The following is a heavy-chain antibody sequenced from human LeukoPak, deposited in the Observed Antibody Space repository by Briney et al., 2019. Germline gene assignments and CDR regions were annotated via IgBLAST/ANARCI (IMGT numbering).Heavy chain of an antibody. CDR2: IYYSGST. V-gene: IGHV4-59*12. CDR1: GGSISSYY. D-gene: IGHD1-1*01. CDR3: ARDLLTWNPNWFDP. Sequence: PSETLSLTCTVSGGSISSYYWSWIRQPPGKGLEWIGYIYYSGSTNYNPSLKSRVTISVDTSKNQFSLRLTSVTAADTAVYYCARDLLTWNPNWFDPWGQGTLVTVSS. J-gene: IGHJ5*02.